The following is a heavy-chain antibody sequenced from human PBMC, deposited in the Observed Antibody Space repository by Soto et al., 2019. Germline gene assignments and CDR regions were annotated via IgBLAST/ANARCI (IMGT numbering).Heavy chain of an antibody. CDR3: APCRGGVASF. J-gene: IGHJ4*02. D-gene: IGHD2-2*01. CDR1: GFSLSTRDVG. Sequence: QITLNESGPTLVKPTQTLTLTCTFSGFSLSTRDVGVGWIRQPPGEALEWLGVVYWDDDKTYSPSLKSRLTTPKDTAKTRLALRMTKMDPGDPATYYCAPCRGGVASFWGQGTLVTVSS. V-gene: IGHV2-5*02. CDR2: VYWDDDK.